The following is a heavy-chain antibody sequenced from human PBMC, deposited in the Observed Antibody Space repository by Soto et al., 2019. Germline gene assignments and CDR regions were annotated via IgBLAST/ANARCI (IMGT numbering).Heavy chain of an antibody. Sequence: GGSLRLSCAASGFTVSSNYMSWVRQAPGKGLEWVSVIYSGGSTYYADSVKGRFTISRDNSKNTLYLQMNSLRAEDTAVYYCARDSVVVIPAAAVYWYFDIWGRGNLGTVSS. CDR1: GFTVSSNY. D-gene: IGHD2-2*01. J-gene: IGHJ2*01. CDR2: IYSGGST. CDR3: ARDSVVVIPAAAVYWYFDI. V-gene: IGHV3-66*01.